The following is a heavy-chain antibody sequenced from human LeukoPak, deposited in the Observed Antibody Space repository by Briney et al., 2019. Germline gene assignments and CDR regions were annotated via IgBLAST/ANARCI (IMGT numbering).Heavy chain of an antibody. D-gene: IGHD6-19*01. CDR2: IRYDGSNK. Sequence: GGSLRLSCAASGFTFSSYGMHWVRQAPGKGLEWVAFIRYDGSNKFYADSVKGRFTISRDNSKNTLYLQMNSLRAEDTAVYYCAKDRRSGWYFDYWGQGTLVTVSS. CDR1: GFTFSSYG. J-gene: IGHJ4*02. CDR3: AKDRRSGWYFDY. V-gene: IGHV3-30*02.